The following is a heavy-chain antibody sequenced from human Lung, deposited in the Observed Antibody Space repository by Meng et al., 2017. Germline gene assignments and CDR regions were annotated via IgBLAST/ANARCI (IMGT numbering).Heavy chain of an antibody. CDR3: ARDVRGNHNWFDP. J-gene: IGHJ5*02. Sequence: QVQLVQSGAEGKKTGASGKGSCKASGYTFNSYTMHWVRQAPGQRLEWMGWINAGNGNTRYSQKFQGRVTITRDTSASTAYMELSSLRSEDTAVYYCARDVRGNHNWFDPWGQGTLVTVSS. CDR2: INAGNGNT. D-gene: IGHD4-23*01. CDR1: GYTFNSYT. V-gene: IGHV1-3*01.